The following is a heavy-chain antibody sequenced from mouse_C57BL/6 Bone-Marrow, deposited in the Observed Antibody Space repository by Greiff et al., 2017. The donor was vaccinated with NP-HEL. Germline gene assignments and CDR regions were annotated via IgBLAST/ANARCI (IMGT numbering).Heavy chain of an antibody. Sequence: QVQLQQPGAELVKPGASVKLSCKASGYTFTSYWMHWVKQRPGQGLEWIGMIHPNSGSTNYNEKFKSKATLTVDKSSSTAYMQLSSLTSEDSAVYYCARPRWLLKGYFDYWGQGTTLTVSS. CDR2: IHPNSGST. V-gene: IGHV1-64*01. CDR3: ARPRWLLKGYFDY. D-gene: IGHD2-3*01. CDR1: GYTFTSYW. J-gene: IGHJ2*01.